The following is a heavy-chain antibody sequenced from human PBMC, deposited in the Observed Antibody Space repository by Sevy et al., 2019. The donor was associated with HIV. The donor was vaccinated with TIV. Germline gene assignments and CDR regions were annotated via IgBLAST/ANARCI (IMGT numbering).Heavy chain of an antibody. CDR2: IYPGDSDT. CDR1: GYSFTSYW. J-gene: IGHJ4*02. V-gene: IGHV5-51*01. D-gene: IGHD2-2*02. Sequence: GESLKISCKGSGYSFTSYWIGWVRQMPGKGLEWMGIIYPGDSDTRYSPSFQGQVTISAGKSFSTAYLQWSSLKAADTTMYYCARLGIPAAITSYGRAYYFDYWGQGTLVTVSS. CDR3: ARLGIPAAITSYGRAYYFDY.